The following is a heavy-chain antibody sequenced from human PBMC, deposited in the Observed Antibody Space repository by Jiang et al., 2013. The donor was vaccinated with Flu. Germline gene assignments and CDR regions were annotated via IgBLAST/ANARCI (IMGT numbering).Heavy chain of an antibody. CDR2: ISSGGFNI. Sequence: LVQPGGSLRLSCAASGFTFSNYEMNWVRQAPGKGLEWVSYISSGGFNIHYADSVKGRFTISRDNAKNSLYLQMNSLRVEDTAVYYCATYYDILTGYPTFDYWGQGALVTVSS. D-gene: IGHD3-9*01. CDR3: ATYYDILTGYPTFDY. V-gene: IGHV3-48*03. J-gene: IGHJ4*02. CDR1: GFTFSNYE.